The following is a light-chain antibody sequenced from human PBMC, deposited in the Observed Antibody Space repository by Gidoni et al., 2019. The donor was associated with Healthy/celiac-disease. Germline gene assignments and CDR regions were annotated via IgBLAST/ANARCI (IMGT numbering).Light chain of an antibody. J-gene: IGLJ2*01. CDR3: QSYDSSLSAYVV. CDR1: SSNIGAGYD. Sequence: QSVLTQPPSVSGAPGQRVTISCTGSSSNIGAGYDVHWYQQLPGTSPKLLISGNSNRPSGVPDRFSGSKSGPSASLAITGLQAEDEADYYCQSYDSSLSAYVVFGGGTKLTVL. V-gene: IGLV1-40*01. CDR2: GNS.